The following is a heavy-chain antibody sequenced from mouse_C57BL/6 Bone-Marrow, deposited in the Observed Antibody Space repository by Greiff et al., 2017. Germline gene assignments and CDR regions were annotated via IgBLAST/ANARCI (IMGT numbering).Heavy chain of an antibody. Sequence: VQLQQSGTVLARPGASVKMSCKTSGYTFTSYWMHWVKQRPGQGLEWIGAIYPGNSDTSYNQKFKGKAKLTAVTSASTAYMELSSLTNEDSAVYYYTREFGYYCSSYVYWYFDVWGTGTTVTVSS. CDR3: TREFGYYCSSYVYWYFDV. D-gene: IGHD1-1*01. CDR2: IYPGNSDT. CDR1: GYTFTSYW. J-gene: IGHJ1*03. V-gene: IGHV1-5*01.